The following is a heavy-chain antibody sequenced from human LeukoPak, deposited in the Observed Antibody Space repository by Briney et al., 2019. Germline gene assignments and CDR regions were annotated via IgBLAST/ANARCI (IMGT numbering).Heavy chain of an antibody. J-gene: IGHJ6*02. CDR2: IKQDGSEK. CDR3: ARDPPRLLWFGELSYGMDV. V-gene: IGHV3-7*01. CDR1: GFTFSSYW. D-gene: IGHD3-10*01. Sequence: PGGSLRLSCAASGFTFSSYWMSWVRQAPGKGLDGVANIKQDGSEKYYVDSVKGRFTISRDNAKNSLYLQMNSLKAEDTAVYYCARDPPRLLWFGELSYGMDVWGQGTTVTVSS.